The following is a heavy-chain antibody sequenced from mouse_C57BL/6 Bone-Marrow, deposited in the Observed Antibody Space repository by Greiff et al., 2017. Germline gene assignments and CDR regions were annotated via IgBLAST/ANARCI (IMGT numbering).Heavy chain of an antibody. D-gene: IGHD1-1*02. J-gene: IGHJ2*01. CDR3: ARVNGSYWCFDD. CDR1: GYTFTSYC. CDR2: IYPRSGNT. V-gene: IGHV1-81*01. Sequence: VQLQQSGAELARPGASVKLSCKASGYTFTSYCISWVKQRPGQGLEWIGDIYPRSGNTYYNEKFKGKATLTADKSSSTAYMQLRSLTSEDSAVYFCARVNGSYWCFDDWGQGTTLTVSS.